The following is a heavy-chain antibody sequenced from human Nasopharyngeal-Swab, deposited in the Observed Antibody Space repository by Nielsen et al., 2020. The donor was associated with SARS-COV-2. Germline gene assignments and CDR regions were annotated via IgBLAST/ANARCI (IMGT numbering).Heavy chain of an antibody. CDR1: GFIFKNYA. D-gene: IGHD5-12*01. CDR3: AKDRDSGDDCGEYYHYYGMDV. V-gene: IGHV3-23*01. CDR2: ISGADDST. Sequence: GESLKISCSASGFIFKNYAMNWVRQAPGRGLEWVSAISGADDSTKYADSVKGRFTISRDNSKNTLDLQMNSLRAEDTAMYYCAKDRDSGDDCGEYYHYYGMDVWGQGTSVTVS. J-gene: IGHJ6*02.